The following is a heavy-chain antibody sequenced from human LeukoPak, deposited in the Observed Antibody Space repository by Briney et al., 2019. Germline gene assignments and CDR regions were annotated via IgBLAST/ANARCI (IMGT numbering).Heavy chain of an antibody. CDR3: ARAGSGYYPFDD. Sequence: PSETLSLTCTVSGGSISSYYWSWIRQPPGKGLEWSGYVYYSGSTNYNPSLKSRVTISVDTSNNQFSLKLSSVTAADPAVYYCARAGSGYYPFDDWGQGTLVTVSS. V-gene: IGHV4-59*01. D-gene: IGHD3-22*01. CDR2: VYYSGST. CDR1: GGSISSYY. J-gene: IGHJ4*02.